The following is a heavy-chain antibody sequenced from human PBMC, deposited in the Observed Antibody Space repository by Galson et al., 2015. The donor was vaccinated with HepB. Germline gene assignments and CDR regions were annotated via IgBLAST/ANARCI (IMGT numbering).Heavy chain of an antibody. V-gene: IGHV1-69*04. CDR3: ARDRRPRYYYDSSGFGSGFDP. CDR1: GGTFSSYT. Sequence: SVKVSCKASGGTFSSYTISWVRQAPGQGLEWMGRIIPILGIANYAQKFQGRVTITADKSTSTAYMELSSLRSEDTAVYYCARDRRPRYYYDSSGFGSGFDPWGQGTLVTVSS. CDR2: IIPILGIA. J-gene: IGHJ5*02. D-gene: IGHD3-22*01.